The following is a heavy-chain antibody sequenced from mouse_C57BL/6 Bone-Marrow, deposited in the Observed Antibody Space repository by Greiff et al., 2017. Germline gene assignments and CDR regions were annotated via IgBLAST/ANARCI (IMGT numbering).Heavy chain of an antibody. CDR3: ARQALYYSNYLYWYFDV. CDR1: GFTFSDYG. CDR2: ISNLAYSI. J-gene: IGHJ1*03. D-gene: IGHD2-5*01. Sequence: EVKLVESGGGLVQPGGSLKLSCAASGFTFSDYGMAWVRQAPRKGPEWVAFISNLAYSIYYADTVTGRFTISRENAKNTRYLEMSSLRSEDTAMYYCARQALYYSNYLYWYFDVWGTGTTVTVSS. V-gene: IGHV5-15*01.